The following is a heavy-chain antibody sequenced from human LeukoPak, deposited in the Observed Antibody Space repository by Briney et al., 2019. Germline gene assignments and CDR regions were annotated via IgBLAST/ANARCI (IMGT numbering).Heavy chain of an antibody. V-gene: IGHV3-23*01. Sequence: GGSLRLSCAASGLTFSSYVMSWVRQAPGKGLEWVSVISGSGGSTYYADSVKGRFTISRDNSKNTLYLQVNSLRADDTAVYYCARGGYTSGWYGGGSDYWGQGTLVTVSS. CDR2: ISGSGGST. D-gene: IGHD6-19*01. CDR3: ARGGYTSGWYGGGSDY. CDR1: GLTFSSYV. J-gene: IGHJ4*02.